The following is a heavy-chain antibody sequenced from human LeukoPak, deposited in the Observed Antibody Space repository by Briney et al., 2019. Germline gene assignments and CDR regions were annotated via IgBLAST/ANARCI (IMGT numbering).Heavy chain of an antibody. CDR3: AGGRQWLAFDY. CDR1: GFTFSDYY. V-gene: IGHV3-11*04. CDR2: ISSSGSTI. J-gene: IGHJ4*02. Sequence: PGGSLRLSCAASGFTFSDYYMSWIRQAPGKGLEWVSYISSSGSTIYYADSVKGRFTTSRDNAKNSLYLRMNSLRAEDTAVYYCAGGRQWLAFDYWGQGTLVTVSS. D-gene: IGHD6-19*01.